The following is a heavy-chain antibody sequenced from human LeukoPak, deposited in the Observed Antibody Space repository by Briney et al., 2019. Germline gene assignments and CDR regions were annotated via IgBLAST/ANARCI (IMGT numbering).Heavy chain of an antibody. CDR1: GFTFSSYT. D-gene: IGHD4-23*01. CDR2: ITSSSSYI. J-gene: IGHJ6*03. CDR3: ARDGDTVLTRGYYYYMDV. Sequence: PGGSLRLSCAASGFTFSSYTMNWVRQAPGKGPEWVSSITSSSSYIYYADSVKGRSTISRDNARNSLYLQMNSLRAEDTALYYCARDGDTVLTRGYYYYMDVWGKGTTVTVSS. V-gene: IGHV3-21*01.